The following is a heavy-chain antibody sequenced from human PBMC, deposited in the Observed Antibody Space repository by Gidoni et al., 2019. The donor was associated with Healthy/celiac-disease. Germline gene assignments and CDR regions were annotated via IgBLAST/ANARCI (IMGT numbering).Heavy chain of an antibody. CDR3: ASSKGPTLDY. J-gene: IGHJ4*02. CDR2: INPGNGNT. Sequence: QVQLVQSGAEVKKPGASVKVSCKASGYTFISYAIHWVRQAPGQRLEWMGWINPGNGNTKYSQKFQGRVTITRDTSASTAYMELSSLRSEDTAVYFCASSKGPTLDYWGQGTLVTVSS. V-gene: IGHV1-3*01. CDR1: GYTFISYA.